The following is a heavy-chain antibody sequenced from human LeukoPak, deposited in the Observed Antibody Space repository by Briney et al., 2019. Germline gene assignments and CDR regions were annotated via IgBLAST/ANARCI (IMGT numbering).Heavy chain of an antibody. V-gene: IGHV4-61*05. D-gene: IGHD3-22*01. J-gene: IGHJ3*02. Sequence: SETLSLTCTVSGGSISSSSYSWGWIRQPPGKALEWIGYIYYSGSTNYNPSLKSRVTISVDTSKNQFSLKLSSVTAADTAVYYCARHFNYYDSSGYLLTRGRALGAFDIWGQGTMVTVSS. CDR3: ARHFNYYDSSGYLLTRGRALGAFDI. CDR2: IYYSGST. CDR1: GGSISSSSYS.